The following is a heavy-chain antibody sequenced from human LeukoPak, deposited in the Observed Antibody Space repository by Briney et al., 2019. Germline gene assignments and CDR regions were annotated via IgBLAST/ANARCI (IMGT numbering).Heavy chain of an antibody. D-gene: IGHD2-2*01. CDR3: ATRRCSIAACRASSYRCFDF. CDR1: GFTFSSYA. Sequence: GGSLRLSCAASGFTFSSYAMHWVRQAPGKGLEWVAVISYDGSNKYYADSVKGRFTISRDNSKNTLYLQMNSLRAEDTAVYYCATRRCSIAACRASSYRCFDFWGKGTTVIVSS. CDR2: ISYDGSNK. V-gene: IGHV3-30-3*01. J-gene: IGHJ6*04.